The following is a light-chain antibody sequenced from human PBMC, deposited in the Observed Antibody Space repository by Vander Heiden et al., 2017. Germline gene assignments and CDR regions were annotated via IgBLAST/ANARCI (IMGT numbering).Light chain of an antibody. J-gene: IGKJ1*01. V-gene: IGKV1-5*03. CDR2: GAS. Sequence: DIQMPQSPSTLSASVGDRVTITCRASQSISTYLAWYQQIPGKAPKLLIYGASSSESGVPSRFGGSGSGTEFTLTISSLQPDDSATYYCQQYYSYPWTFGQGTKVEVK. CDR1: QSISTY. CDR3: QQYYSYPWT.